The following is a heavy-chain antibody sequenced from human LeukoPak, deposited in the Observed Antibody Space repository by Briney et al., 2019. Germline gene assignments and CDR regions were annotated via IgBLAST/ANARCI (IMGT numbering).Heavy chain of an antibody. CDR3: ARVVIHGYSDY. V-gene: IGHV4-59*01. CDR2: VHNSGTT. Sequence: SETLSLTCTVSGGSITSDYWSWIREPPGKGLEWIGYVHNSGTTKYNPSVKSRVTISLDSSKNQFSLQLRSVTATDTAVYYCARVVIHGYSDYWGQGILVTVSS. D-gene: IGHD3-16*02. CDR1: GGSITSDY. J-gene: IGHJ4*02.